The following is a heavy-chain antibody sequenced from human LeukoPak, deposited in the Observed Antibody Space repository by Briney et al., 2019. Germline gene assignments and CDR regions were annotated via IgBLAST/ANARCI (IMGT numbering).Heavy chain of an antibody. CDR2: INPSGGST. CDR1: GYTFTSYY. Sequence: GASVKVSCKASGYTFTSYYMHWVRQAPGQGLEWMGIINPSGGSTSYAQKFQGRVTMTRDTSTSIVYMELSSLRSEDTAVYYCARDLSSDFWSGLAPYFDYWGQGTLVTVSS. V-gene: IGHV1-46*01. CDR3: ARDLSSDFWSGLAPYFDY. J-gene: IGHJ4*02. D-gene: IGHD3-3*01.